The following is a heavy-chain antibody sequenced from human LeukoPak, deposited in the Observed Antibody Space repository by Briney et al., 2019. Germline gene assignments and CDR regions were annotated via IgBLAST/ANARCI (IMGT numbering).Heavy chain of an antibody. J-gene: IGHJ3*02. CDR1: GVIFSSCA. V-gene: IGHV1-58*01. D-gene: IGHD3-10*01. Sequence: SVKVSCKASGVIFSSCAVQWVRQARGQRLEWIGWIAVGSGDTNYAQKFQDRVTITRDMSTSTVYMELSSARSEDTAVYSCAADLYYYGSGSTYKGDAFDIWGQGTMVSVSS. CDR2: IAVGSGDT. CDR3: AADLYYYGSGSTYKGDAFDI.